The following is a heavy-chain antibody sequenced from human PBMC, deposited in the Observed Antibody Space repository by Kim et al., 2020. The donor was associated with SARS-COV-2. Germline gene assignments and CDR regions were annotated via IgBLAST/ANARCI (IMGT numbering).Heavy chain of an antibody. Sequence: YAASVKGRFTISGDNSKNTLYLKMNSRRAEDTAVYYCANPRGGVTDFWGQGTLVTVSS. J-gene: IGHJ4*02. D-gene: IGHD2-21*02. CDR3: ANPRGGVTDF. V-gene: IGHV3-23*01.